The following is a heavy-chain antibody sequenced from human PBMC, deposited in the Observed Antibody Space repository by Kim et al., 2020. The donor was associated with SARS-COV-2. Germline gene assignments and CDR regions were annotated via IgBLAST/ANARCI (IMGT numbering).Heavy chain of an antibody. J-gene: IGHJ6*02. V-gene: IGHV4-34*01. Sequence: SETLSLTCAVYGGSFSGYYWSWIRQPPGKGLEWIGEINHSGSTNYNPSLKSRVTISVDTSKNQFSLKLSSVTAADTAVYYCARSRVYYYYYYGMDVWGQG. CDR2: INHSGST. CDR1: GGSFSGYY. CDR3: ARSRVYYYYYYGMDV.